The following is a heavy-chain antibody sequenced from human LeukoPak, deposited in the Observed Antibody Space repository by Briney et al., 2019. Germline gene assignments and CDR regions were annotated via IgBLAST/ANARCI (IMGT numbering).Heavy chain of an antibody. CDR1: GFTFSNAW. Sequence: GGSLRLSCAASGFTFSNAWMSWVRQAPGKGLEWVGRIKGKTDGGTTDYAAPVKGRFTISRDDSKNTLYLQMNSLKTEDTAVYYCTTGPTYYYDSSGYWLFDYWGQGTLVTVSS. J-gene: IGHJ4*02. CDR2: IKGKTDGGTT. CDR3: TTGPTYYYDSSGYWLFDY. D-gene: IGHD3-22*01. V-gene: IGHV3-15*01.